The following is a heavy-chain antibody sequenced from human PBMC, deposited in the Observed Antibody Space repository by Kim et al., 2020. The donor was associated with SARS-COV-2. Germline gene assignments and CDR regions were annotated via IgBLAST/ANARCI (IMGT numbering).Heavy chain of an antibody. J-gene: IGHJ2*01. Sequence: GGSLRLSCAASGFTFSNAWMSWVRQAPGKGLEWVGRIKSKTDGGTTDYAAPVKGRFTISRDDSKNTLYLQMNSLKTEDTAVYYCTTKYSSSWLGYFDLWGRGTLVTVSS. V-gene: IGHV3-15*01. CDR2: IKSKTDGGTT. CDR3: TTKYSSSWLGYFDL. D-gene: IGHD6-6*01. CDR1: GFTFSNAW.